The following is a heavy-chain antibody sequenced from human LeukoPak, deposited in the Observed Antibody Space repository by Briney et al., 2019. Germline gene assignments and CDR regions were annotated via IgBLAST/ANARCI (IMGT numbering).Heavy chain of an antibody. Sequence: TSETLSLTCTVSGGSISSYYWSWIRQPPGKGLEWIGYIYYSGSTNYNPSLKSRDTISVDTSKNQFSLKLSSVTAADTAAYYCAREQGYSYGYVYYYYGMDVWGQGTTVTVSS. J-gene: IGHJ6*02. CDR3: AREQGYSYGYVYYYYGMDV. CDR2: IYYSGST. CDR1: GGSISSYY. V-gene: IGHV4-59*01. D-gene: IGHD5-18*01.